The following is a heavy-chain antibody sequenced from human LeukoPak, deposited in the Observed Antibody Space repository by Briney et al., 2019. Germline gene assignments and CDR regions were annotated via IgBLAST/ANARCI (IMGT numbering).Heavy chain of an antibody. D-gene: IGHD3-10*01. CDR2: IYYSGNT. J-gene: IGHJ4*02. Sequence: SETLSLTCTVSGGSISSSSYYWGWIRQPPGKGLESIGNIYYSGNTYYNPSLKSRVTISVDTSKNQFSPKLSSVTAADTAVYYCAGNYYGSGSYYSEDRYWGQGTLVTVSS. CDR1: GGSISSSSYY. V-gene: IGHV4-39*07. CDR3: AGNYYGSGSYYSEDRY.